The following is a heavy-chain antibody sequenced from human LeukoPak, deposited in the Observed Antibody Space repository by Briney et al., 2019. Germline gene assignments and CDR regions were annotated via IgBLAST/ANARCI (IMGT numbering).Heavy chain of an antibody. J-gene: IGHJ5*02. CDR1: GFIFTNYG. CDR2: ISNDGGGT. V-gene: IGHV3-23*01. Sequence: GGSLRLSCAASGFIFTNYGLIWVRQAPGQGLQWVSAISNDGGGTTYADFVKGRFTISRDNSKNTLFLQMSSLRAEDTALYYCAKGGSGYFADLWGQGTLVTVSS. D-gene: IGHD3-22*01. CDR3: AKGGSGYFADL.